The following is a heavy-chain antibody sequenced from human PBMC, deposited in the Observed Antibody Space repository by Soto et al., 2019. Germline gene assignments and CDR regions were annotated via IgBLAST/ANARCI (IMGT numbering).Heavy chain of an antibody. D-gene: IGHD6-13*01. Sequence: SVKVSCKASGCTFSSYASSWVRQAPGEGLEWMGGIIPIFGTANYAQKFQGRVTITADESTSTAYMELSSLRSEDTAVYYCARDWGIAAAGRNWFDPWGQGTLVTVSS. J-gene: IGHJ5*02. CDR2: IIPIFGTA. V-gene: IGHV1-69*13. CDR1: GCTFSSYA. CDR3: ARDWGIAAAGRNWFDP.